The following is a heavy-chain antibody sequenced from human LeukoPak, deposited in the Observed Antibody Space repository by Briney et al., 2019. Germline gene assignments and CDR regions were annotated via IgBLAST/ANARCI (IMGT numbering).Heavy chain of an antibody. CDR1: GGSISRSSYY. V-gene: IGHV4-39*01. CDR3: TSAGSYWVDS. CDR2: TYYRGST. D-gene: IGHD3-10*01. J-gene: IGHJ4*02. Sequence: SETLSLTCTVSGGSISRSSYYWGWIREPPGKGLEGVGSTYYRGSTYYNPSLESRVSISVDTSKNQFSLKLSSVTAADVAVYYCTSAGSYWVDSWGQGTLVTVSS.